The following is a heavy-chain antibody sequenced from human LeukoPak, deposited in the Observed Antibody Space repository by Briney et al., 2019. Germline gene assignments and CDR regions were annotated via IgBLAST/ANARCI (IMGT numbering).Heavy chain of an antibody. Sequence: PSETLSLTCTVSGGSISSYYWSWIRQPPGKGLEWIGYIYYSGSTNYNPSLKSRVTISVDTSKNQFSLKLSSVTAADTAVYYCARQSDYYDSSGYPPFDYWGQGTLVTVSS. CDR2: IYYSGST. CDR3: ARQSDYYDSSGYPPFDY. D-gene: IGHD3-22*01. J-gene: IGHJ4*02. CDR1: GGSISSYY. V-gene: IGHV4-59*01.